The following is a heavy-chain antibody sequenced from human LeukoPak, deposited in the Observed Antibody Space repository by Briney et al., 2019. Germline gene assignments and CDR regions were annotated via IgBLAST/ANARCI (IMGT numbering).Heavy chain of an antibody. CDR2: IYYSGSS. D-gene: IGHD6-19*01. Sequence: SEPLSLTCTVXGXXXXXXSXXXXXXPXGXXLXXXXYIYYSGSSNYNPSLKSRVTISVDTSKNQFSLKLSSVTAADTAVYYCARTSPAVAGYYFDYWGQGTLVTVSS. CDR1: GXXXXXXS. V-gene: IGHV4-59*01. CDR3: ARTSPAVAGYYFDY. J-gene: IGHJ4*02.